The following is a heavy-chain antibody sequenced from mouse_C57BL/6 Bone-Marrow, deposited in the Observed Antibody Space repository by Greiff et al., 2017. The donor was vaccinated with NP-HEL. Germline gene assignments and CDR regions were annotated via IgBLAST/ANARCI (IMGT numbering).Heavy chain of an antibody. J-gene: IGHJ1*03. CDR1: GYTFTEYT. Sequence: QVQLQQSGAELVKPGASVKLSCKASGYTFTEYTIHWVKQRSGQGLEWIGWFYPGSGSIKYNEKFKDKATLTADNSSSTVYMDLSRLTYEDSAVYFCPRPGDYVGSSYGYFDVWGTGTTVTVSA. D-gene: IGHD1-1*01. CDR2: FYPGSGSI. V-gene: IGHV1-62-2*01. CDR3: PRPGDYVGSSYGYFDV.